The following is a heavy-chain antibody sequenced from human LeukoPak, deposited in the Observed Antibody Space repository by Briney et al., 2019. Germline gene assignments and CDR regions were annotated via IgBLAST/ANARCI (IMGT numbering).Heavy chain of an antibody. CDR1: GFTFSIYC. V-gene: IGHV3-74*01. CDR2: INSDGSST. CDR3: ARDEDWSGYYGAFDI. Sequence: GGSLRLSCAASGFTFSIYCMHWVRQAPGKGLVWVSRINSDGSSTSYADSVKGRFTISRDNAKNTLYLQMNSLRAEDTAVYYCARDEDWSGYYGAFDIWGQGTMVTVSS. D-gene: IGHD3-3*01. J-gene: IGHJ3*02.